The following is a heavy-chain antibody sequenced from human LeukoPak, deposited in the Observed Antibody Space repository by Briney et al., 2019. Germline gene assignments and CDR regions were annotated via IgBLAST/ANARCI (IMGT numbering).Heavy chain of an antibody. CDR2: IWYDGSNR. CDR3: ARGPDYGDSNWFDP. J-gene: IGHJ5*02. Sequence: GGSLRLYCAASGFTVSSDGMHWVRQAPGRGLEWVAVIWYDGSNRYYADSVKGRFTISRDNSKNTLYLQMNSLRAEDTAVYYCARGPDYGDSNWFDPWGQGTLVTVSS. V-gene: IGHV3-33*01. CDR1: GFTVSSDG. D-gene: IGHD4-17*01.